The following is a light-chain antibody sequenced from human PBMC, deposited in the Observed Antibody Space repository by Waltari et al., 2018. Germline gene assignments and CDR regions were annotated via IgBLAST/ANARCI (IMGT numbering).Light chain of an antibody. CDR3: VLYLGRGISM. J-gene: IGLJ3*02. CDR2: HPN. CDR1: SGSVSTDYY. V-gene: IGLV8-61*01. Sequence: QTVVTQEPSFSVSPGGTVTLTCGLSSGSVSTDYYPRWYQQTPGQAPRKVIYHPNIRSYGVPDRFSGSILGDKAALTIAGAQATDESDYYCVLYLGRGISMFGGGTKLTVL.